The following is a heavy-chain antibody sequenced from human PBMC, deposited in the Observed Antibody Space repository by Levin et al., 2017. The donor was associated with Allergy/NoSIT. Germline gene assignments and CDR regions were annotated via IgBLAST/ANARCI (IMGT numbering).Heavy chain of an antibody. CDR2: IHYSGTT. CDR1: GGSISGHH. J-gene: IGHJ6*02. CDR3: GRDRSIKNQDGDFWYYGMDV. Sequence: SQTLSLTCTVSGGSISGHHWSWIRQPPGKALEWIGNIHYSGTTKYNPSLKSRVTISVDTSKNQFSLKLSSVTAADTAVYYCGRDRSIKNQDGDFWYYGMDVWGQGTTVGVSS. V-gene: IGHV4-59*11. D-gene: IGHD2-21*01.